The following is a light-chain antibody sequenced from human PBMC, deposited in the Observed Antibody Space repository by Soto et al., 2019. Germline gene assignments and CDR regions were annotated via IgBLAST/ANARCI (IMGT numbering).Light chain of an antibody. J-gene: IGKJ2*01. CDR1: QIVNNNY. CDR3: QQYGRSPNT. Sequence: EIVLTQSPDTLSLSPGERATLSCRASQIVNNNYLAWYQQKPGQAPRLLIYGASNRPGGIPDKFSGSGSGTDFTLTINRLEPEDFAVYYCQQYGRSPNTFAQGTKLEI. CDR2: GAS. V-gene: IGKV3-20*01.